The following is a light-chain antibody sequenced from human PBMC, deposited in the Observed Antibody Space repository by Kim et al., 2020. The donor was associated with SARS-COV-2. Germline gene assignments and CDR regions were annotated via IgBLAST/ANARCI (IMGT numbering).Light chain of an antibody. CDR3: QQSYSTPYT. CDR2: TAS. Sequence: DIQMTQSPSSLSASVGDRVTITCRASQGISSYLNWYQHKPGKAPKLLIYTASNLQIGVPSMFSGSGSGTDFTLTISSLQPEDFATYYYQQSYSTPYTFGQGTKLEIK. V-gene: IGKV1-39*01. J-gene: IGKJ2*01. CDR1: QGISSY.